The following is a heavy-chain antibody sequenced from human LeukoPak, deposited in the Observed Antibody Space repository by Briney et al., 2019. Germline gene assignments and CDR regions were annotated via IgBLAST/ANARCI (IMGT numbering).Heavy chain of an antibody. J-gene: IGHJ5*02. D-gene: IGHD2-2*01. V-gene: IGHV4-4*07. CDR2: IYTNGST. CDR1: GGSISSYY. CDR3: ASRYRSSTSCWWDWFDP. Sequence: SETLSLTCTVSGGSISSYYWSWIRQPAGKVLEWIGRIYTNGSTNYNPSLKSRVTMSVATSKNRFTLKLSSVTAADTAVYYCASRYRSSTSCWWDWFDPWGQGTLVTVSS.